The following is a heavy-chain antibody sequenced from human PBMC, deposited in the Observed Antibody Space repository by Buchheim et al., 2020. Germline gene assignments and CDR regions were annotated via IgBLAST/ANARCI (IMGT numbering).Heavy chain of an antibody. CDR2: ISYDGSNK. V-gene: IGHV3-30*18. Sequence: QVQLVESGGGVVQPGRSLRLSCAASGFTFSSYGMHWVRQAPGKGLEWVAVISYDGSNKYYADSVKGRFTISRDNYKNTLYLQMNSLRAEDTAVYYCAKAIFGVVKILYGMDVWGQGTT. CDR1: GFTFSSYG. D-gene: IGHD3-3*01. J-gene: IGHJ6*02. CDR3: AKAIFGVVKILYGMDV.